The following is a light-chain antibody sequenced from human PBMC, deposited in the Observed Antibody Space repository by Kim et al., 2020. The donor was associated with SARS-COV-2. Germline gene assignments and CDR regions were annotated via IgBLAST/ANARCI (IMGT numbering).Light chain of an antibody. CDR1: QDIRND. Sequence: IQMTQSPSSLSASVGDRVTITCRASQDIRNDLGWYQQRPGKAPRLLIFAATALQSRVPSRFSGSGSGTEFILTIDSLQPEDFATYFCQQDHNYPRTFGQGTKVDIK. V-gene: IGKV1-6*01. J-gene: IGKJ1*01. CDR3: QQDHNYPRT. CDR2: AAT.